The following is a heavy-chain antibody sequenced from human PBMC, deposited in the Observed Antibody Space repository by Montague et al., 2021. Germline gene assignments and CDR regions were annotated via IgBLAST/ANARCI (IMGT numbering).Heavy chain of an antibody. V-gene: IGHV3-7*01. CDR1: GITFDYYW. CDR3: ARDRAAAGS. D-gene: IGHD6-13*01. CDR2: INEDGSEK. Sequence: SLRLSFSASGITFDYYWVSWVHQAPGKGLEWVANINEDGSEKNYVDSVRGRFSISRDNTKNSLYLQMNSLRVEDTAVYYCARDRAAAGSWGHGTLVIVSS. J-gene: IGHJ5*01.